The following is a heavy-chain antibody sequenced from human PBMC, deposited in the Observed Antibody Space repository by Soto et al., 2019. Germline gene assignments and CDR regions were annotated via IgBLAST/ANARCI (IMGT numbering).Heavy chain of an antibody. J-gene: IGHJ4*02. CDR3: ARDRWGYSLDY. V-gene: IGHV4-31*03. CDR1: GGSVSSDGYF. Sequence: QVQLQESGPGLVKPSQTLSLTCSVSGGSVSSDGYFWHWIRQHPGKDLEWIGYISYSGSSFYNPSLESXXTXSXXTSKNQFSLKLSSVTAADTAVYYCARDRWGYSLDYWGQGTLVTVSS. CDR2: ISYSGSS. D-gene: IGHD5-18*01.